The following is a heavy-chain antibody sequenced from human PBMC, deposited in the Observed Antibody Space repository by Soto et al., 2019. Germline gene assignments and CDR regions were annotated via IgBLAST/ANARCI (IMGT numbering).Heavy chain of an antibody. CDR2: ISYDGSNK. CDR3: AKAYDFWSGYGEFVGAFDI. V-gene: IGHV3-30*18. D-gene: IGHD3-3*01. CDR1: GFTFSSYG. J-gene: IGHJ3*02. Sequence: QPGGSLRLSCAASGFTFSSYGMHWVRQAPGKGLEWVAVISYDGSNKYYADSVKGRFTISRDNSKNTLYLQMNSLRAEDTAVYYCAKAYDFWSGYGEFVGAFDIWGQGTMVTVSS.